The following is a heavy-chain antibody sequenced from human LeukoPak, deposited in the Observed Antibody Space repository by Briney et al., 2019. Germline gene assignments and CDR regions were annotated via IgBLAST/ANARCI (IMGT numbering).Heavy chain of an antibody. CDR1: GGSISSYY. CDR2: IYYSGST. D-gene: IGHD4-17*01. J-gene: IGHJ2*01. V-gene: IGHV4-59*08. Sequence: PSETLSLTCTVSGGSISSYYWNWIRQPPGKALEWIGYIYYSGSTNYNPSLKSRVTISVDTSKNQFSLRLSSVTAADTAVYYCARDYGDIPPDWYYDLWGRGTLVTVSS. CDR3: ARDYGDIPPDWYYDL.